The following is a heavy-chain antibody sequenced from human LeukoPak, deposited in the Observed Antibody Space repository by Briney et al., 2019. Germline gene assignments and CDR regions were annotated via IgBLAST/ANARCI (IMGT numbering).Heavy chain of an antibody. CDR1: GYTFTSYD. CDR2: MNPNSGNT. J-gene: IGHJ5*02. Sequence: ASVQVSCQASGYTFTSYDINWVRQASGQGLEWMGWMNPNSGNTGYAQKFQGRVTMTRNTSISTAYMELSSLRSEDTAVYYCARELSEDCSGGSCYSHGIDPWGQGTLVTVSS. V-gene: IGHV1-8*01. CDR3: ARELSEDCSGGSCYSHGIDP. D-gene: IGHD2-15*01.